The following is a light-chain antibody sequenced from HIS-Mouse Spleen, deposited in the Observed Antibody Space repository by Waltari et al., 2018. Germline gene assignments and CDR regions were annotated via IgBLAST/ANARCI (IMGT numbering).Light chain of an antibody. J-gene: IGLJ1*01. CDR2: DVS. V-gene: IGLV2-14*03. CDR3: SSYTSSSTYV. CDR1: SSNSGGDNN. Sequence: QSALPQPASVSGSPGQSITIACTVTSSNSGGDNNVAWYQQHPVKAPKLMIYDVSNRPSGVSNRFSGSKSGHTASLTISVLQAEHEADYYCSSYTSSSTYVFGTGTKVTVL.